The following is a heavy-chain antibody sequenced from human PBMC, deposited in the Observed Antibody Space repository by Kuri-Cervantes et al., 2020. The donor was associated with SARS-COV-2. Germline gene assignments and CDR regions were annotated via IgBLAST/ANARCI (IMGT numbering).Heavy chain of an antibody. D-gene: IGHD6-13*01. V-gene: IGHV3-13*04. CDR3: ARGAYSQQLVQIV. CDR2: IGTAGDT. Sequence: GESLKISCAASGFTFSSYDMHWVRQATGKGLEWVSAIGTAGDTYYPGSVKGRFTISRENAKNSLYLQMNSLRAEDTAVYYCARGAYSQQLVQIVWGQGTLVTCYS. CDR1: GFTFSSYD. J-gene: IGHJ4*02.